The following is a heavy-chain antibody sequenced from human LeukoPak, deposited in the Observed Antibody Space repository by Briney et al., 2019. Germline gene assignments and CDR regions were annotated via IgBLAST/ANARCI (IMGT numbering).Heavy chain of an antibody. CDR1: GFTFSSYE. D-gene: IGHD2-2*01. V-gene: IGHV3-48*03. CDR3: ARLGYCSSTSCSKGYYGMDV. CDR2: ISSSGSTI. Sequence: PGGSLRLSCAASGFTFSSYEMNWVRQAPGKGLEWVSYISSSGSTIYYAGSVKGRFTISRDNAKNSLYPQMNSLRAEDTAVYYCARLGYCSSTSCSKGYYGMDVWGQGTTVTVSS. J-gene: IGHJ6*02.